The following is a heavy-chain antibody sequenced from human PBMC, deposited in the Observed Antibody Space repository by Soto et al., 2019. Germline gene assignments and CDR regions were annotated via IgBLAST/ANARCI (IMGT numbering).Heavy chain of an antibody. CDR2: ISRSGSTI. CDR3: GRDPELWDENVATRPSIYYYGMDV. CDR1: GFTFSNHY. Sequence: QMQLVESGGGLVEPGGSLRLSCEASGFTFSNHYMSWIRQAPGKGLEWVSYISRSGSTIYYADSVRGRFTISRDNSKSSLYLQMDSQRAEDTAMYYCGRDPELWDENVATRPSIYYYGMDVWGQGTTVTVSS. D-gene: IGHD3-16*01. J-gene: IGHJ6*02. V-gene: IGHV3-11*01.